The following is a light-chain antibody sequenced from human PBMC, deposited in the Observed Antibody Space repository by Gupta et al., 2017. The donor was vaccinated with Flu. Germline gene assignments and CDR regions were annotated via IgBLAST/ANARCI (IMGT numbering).Light chain of an antibody. J-gene: IGKJ2*03. CDR1: QSIGTTY. Sequence: ETVLTQSPVTLSLSPGERATLSCRASQSIGTTYLAWYQQKPGQAPRLLIYSASSRATGIPDRFSGSGSGTDFTLTISRLEPEDFAVYYCQQYVTSPYSFGQGTKLEVK. CDR2: SAS. CDR3: QQYVTSPYS. V-gene: IGKV3-20*01.